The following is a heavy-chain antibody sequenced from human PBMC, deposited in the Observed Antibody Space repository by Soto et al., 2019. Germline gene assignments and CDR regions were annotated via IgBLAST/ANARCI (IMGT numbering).Heavy chain of an antibody. J-gene: IGHJ6*03. CDR2: INSNGSST. D-gene: IGHD6-19*01. CDR3: AKDDQWLDYYYYYYMDV. V-gene: IGHV3-74*01. CDR1: GFTFSSYW. Sequence: GGSLRLSCAASGFTFSSYWMHWVRQAPGKGLEWVSGINSNGSSTYYADSVKGRFTISRDNAKNTLYLQMNSLRAEDTAVYYSAKDDQWLDYYYYYYMDVWGKGTTVTVSS.